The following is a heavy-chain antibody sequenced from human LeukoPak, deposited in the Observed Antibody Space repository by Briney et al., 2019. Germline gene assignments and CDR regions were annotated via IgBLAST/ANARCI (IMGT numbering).Heavy chain of an antibody. CDR3: ARNPHITMVRGVIDWFDP. D-gene: IGHD3-10*01. CDR2: INHSGST. Sequence: SETLSLTCAVYGGSFSGYYWSWIRQPPGKGLELIGEINHSGSTNYNPSLKSRVTTSVDTSKNQFSLKLSSVTAADTAVYYCARNPHITMVRGVIDWFDPWGQGTLVTVSS. J-gene: IGHJ5*02. V-gene: IGHV4-34*01. CDR1: GGSFSGYY.